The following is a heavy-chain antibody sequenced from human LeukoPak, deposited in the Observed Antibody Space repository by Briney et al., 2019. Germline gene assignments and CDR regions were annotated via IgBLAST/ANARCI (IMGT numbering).Heavy chain of an antibody. CDR1: GYTFTSYA. V-gene: IGHV1-3*01. Sequence: ASVKVSCKASGYTFTSYAMHWVRQAPGQRLEWMGWINAGNGNTKYSQKFQGRVTITRDTSASTAYMELSSLRSEDTAVYYCARSGDNGVWFDPWGQGTLVTVSS. CDR3: ARSGDNGVWFDP. D-gene: IGHD4-17*01. CDR2: INAGNGNT. J-gene: IGHJ5*02.